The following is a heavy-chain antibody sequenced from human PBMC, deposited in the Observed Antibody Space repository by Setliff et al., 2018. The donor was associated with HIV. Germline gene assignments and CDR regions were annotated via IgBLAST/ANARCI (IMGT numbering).Heavy chain of an antibody. V-gene: IGHV3-64*04. J-gene: IGHJ4*02. D-gene: IGHD5-12*01. Sequence: GGSLRLSCSASGFTFSSYAMHWVRQAPGKGLEYVSAISSNGGSTYYADSVKGRFTISRDNAKNTLYLQMNSLRAEDTAVYYCARDEDGYNFGLDYWGQGTLVTVSS. CDR1: GFTFSSYA. CDR3: ARDEDGYNFGLDY. CDR2: ISSNGGST.